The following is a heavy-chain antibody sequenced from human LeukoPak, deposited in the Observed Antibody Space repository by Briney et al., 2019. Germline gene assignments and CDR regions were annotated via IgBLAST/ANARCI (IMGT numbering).Heavy chain of an antibody. J-gene: IGHJ6*03. V-gene: IGHV4-39*07. CDR3: ARGRAIAAAGTRYYYYYYMDV. CDR2: INHSGST. D-gene: IGHD6-13*01. CDR1: GGSISSSSYY. Sequence: SETLSLTCTVSGGSISSSSYYWSWIRQPPGKGLEWIGEINHSGSTNYNPSLKSRVTISVDTSKNQFSLKLSSVTAADTAVYYCARGRAIAAAGTRYYYYYYMDVWGKGTTVTVSS.